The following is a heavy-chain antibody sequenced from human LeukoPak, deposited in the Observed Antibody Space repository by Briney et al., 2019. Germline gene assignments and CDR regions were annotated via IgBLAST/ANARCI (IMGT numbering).Heavy chain of an antibody. CDR2: INSDGSST. J-gene: IGHJ4*02. CDR3: AKDRPDYGDYGPTYYFDY. Sequence: PGGSLRLSCAASGFTFSSYWMHWVRQAPGKGLVWVSRINSDGSSTSYADSVKGRFTISRDNSKNTLYLQMNSLRAEDTAVYYCAKDRPDYGDYGPTYYFDYWGQGTLVTVSS. V-gene: IGHV3-74*01. CDR1: GFTFSSYW. D-gene: IGHD4-17*01.